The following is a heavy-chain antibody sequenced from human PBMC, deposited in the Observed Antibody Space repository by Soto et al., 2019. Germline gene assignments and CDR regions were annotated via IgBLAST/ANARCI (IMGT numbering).Heavy chain of an antibody. CDR3: ARDRPARASGYPLSPPYYYYVMDV. V-gene: IGHV4-59*01. Sequence: QVQLQESAPGLVKPSETLSLTCTVSGGSISSYCWSWIRQPPGKGMEWIGYIYYNGSTNYNPSLKSRVTISVHTSKNQFSLKLSSVTAADTAVYYCARDRPARASGYPLSPPYYYYVMDVWGQGTTVTVSS. D-gene: IGHD5-12*01. J-gene: IGHJ6*02. CDR2: IYYNGST. CDR1: GGSISSYC.